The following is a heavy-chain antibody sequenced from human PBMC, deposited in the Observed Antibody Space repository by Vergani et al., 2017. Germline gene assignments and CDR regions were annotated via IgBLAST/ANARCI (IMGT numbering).Heavy chain of an antibody. D-gene: IGHD6-6*01. V-gene: IGHV3-21*01. CDR2: ISGNNDDV. J-gene: IGHJ4*02. CDR1: GFTFSHYS. Sequence: EVQMVESGGGLVKPGGSLRLSCVASGFTFSHYSMNWVRQAPGKGLEWVSSISGNNDDVYYADSVKGRFTISRDNAKNSLYLDMSSLRAEDTAVYYCAKDLVSSTSSLYFDYWGQGTLVTVPS. CDR3: AKDLVSSTSSLYFDY.